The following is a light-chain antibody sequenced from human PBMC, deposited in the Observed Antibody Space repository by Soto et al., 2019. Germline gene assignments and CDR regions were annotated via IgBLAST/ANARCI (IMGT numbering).Light chain of an antibody. CDR2: KAS. CDR3: QHYESYSEA. V-gene: IGKV1-5*03. Sequence: DIQMTHSPSTLSASVGGRVNISCRASKSISSWLAWYQKKPGKAPKLLIYKASTLKSVVPSRVSGSGSGQEVKRTISSLQTDDFATDYCQHYESYSEAFGQGTKVDI. CDR1: KSISSW. J-gene: IGKJ1*01.